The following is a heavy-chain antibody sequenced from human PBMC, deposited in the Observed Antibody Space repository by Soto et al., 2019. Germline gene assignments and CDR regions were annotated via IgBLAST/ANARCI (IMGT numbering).Heavy chain of an antibody. CDR1: GFTFSSYA. Sequence: PVGSLRLSCAASGFTFSSYAMSWVRQAPGKGLEWVSAISGSGGNTYYADSVKGRFTISRDNSKNTLYLQMNSLRAEDTAIYYCQSYCSGGSCYRTNAFDIWGQGTMVTVSS. J-gene: IGHJ3*02. V-gene: IGHV3-23*01. D-gene: IGHD2-15*01. CDR3: QSYCSGGSCYRTNAFDI. CDR2: ISGSGGNT.